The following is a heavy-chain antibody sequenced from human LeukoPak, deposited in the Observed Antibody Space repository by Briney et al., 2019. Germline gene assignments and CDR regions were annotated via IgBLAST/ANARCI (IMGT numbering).Heavy chain of an antibody. J-gene: IGHJ5*02. CDR1: GGSFSGYY. D-gene: IGHD6-13*01. CDR3: ARVVAAAGNNWFDP. V-gene: IGHV4-34*01. CDR2: INHSGST. Sequence: SETLSLTCAVYGGSFSGYYWSWIRQPPGKGLEWIGEINHSGSTNYNPSLKSRVTISIDTSKNQFSLKLNSVSAADTAVYYCARVVAAAGNNWFDPWGQGTPVTVSS.